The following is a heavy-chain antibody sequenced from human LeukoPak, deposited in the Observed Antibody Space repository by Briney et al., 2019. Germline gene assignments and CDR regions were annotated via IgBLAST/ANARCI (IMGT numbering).Heavy chain of an antibody. V-gene: IGHV3-23*01. CDR3: AKDFRIGYSAHFDY. CDR1: GFTFRSHA. J-gene: IGHJ4*02. Sequence: GSLRLSCVGSGFTFRSHAMSWVRQAPEKGLEFVSGIYENGGTTYYADSVKGRFSTSRDNSKNTLYLQMDSLRGEDTAVYYCAKDFRIGYSAHFDYWGQGALVTVSS. D-gene: IGHD2-21*01. CDR2: IYENGGTT.